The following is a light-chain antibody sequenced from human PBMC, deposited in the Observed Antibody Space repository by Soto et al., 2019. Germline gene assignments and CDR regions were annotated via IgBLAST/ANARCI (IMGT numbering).Light chain of an antibody. CDR1: QSISNW. CDR2: KAS. V-gene: IGKV1-5*03. J-gene: IGKJ1*01. CDR3: QQYNDYSWT. Sequence: DIPMTQSPSTLSASVGDRVTITCRTSQSISNWLAWYQQKPGKAPKLLIYKASNLESGVPSRFSGSGSGTEFTLTISSLQPDDFATYYCQQYNDYSWTFGQGTKVEIK.